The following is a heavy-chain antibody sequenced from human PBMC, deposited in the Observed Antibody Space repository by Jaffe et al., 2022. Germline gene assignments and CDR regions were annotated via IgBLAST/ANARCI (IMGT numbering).Heavy chain of an antibody. CDR3: ARGWAVYSSSSDLADY. CDR2: MNPNSGNT. V-gene: IGHV1-8*01. Sequence: QVQLVQSGAEVKKPGASVKVSCKASGYTFTSYDINWVRQATGQGLEWMGWMNPNSGNTGYAQKFQGRVTMTRNTSISTAYMELSSLRSEDTAVYYCARGWAVYSSSSDLADYWGQGTLVTVSS. D-gene: IGHD6-6*01. CDR1: GYTFTSYD. J-gene: IGHJ4*02.